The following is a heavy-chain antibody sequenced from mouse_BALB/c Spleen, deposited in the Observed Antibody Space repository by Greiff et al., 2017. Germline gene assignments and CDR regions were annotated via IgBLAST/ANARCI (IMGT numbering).Heavy chain of an antibody. CDR3: AREDYYGSSLHFDY. D-gene: IGHD1-1*01. CDR2: INPGSGGT. CDR1: GYAFTNYL. V-gene: IGHV1-54*01. J-gene: IGHJ2*01. Sequence: VQLQQSGAELVRPGTSVKVSCKASGYAFTNYLIEWVKQRPGQGLEWIGVINPGSGGTNYNEKFKGKATLTADKSSSTAYMQLSSLTSDDSAVYFCAREDYYGSSLHFDYWGQGTTLTVSS.